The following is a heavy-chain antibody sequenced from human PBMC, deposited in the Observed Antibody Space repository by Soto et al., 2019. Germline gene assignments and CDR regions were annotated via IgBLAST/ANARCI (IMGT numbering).Heavy chain of an antibody. Sequence: SETLSLTCTVSCCSIRGGYWSWIRQPPGRGLEWIGYIYYSGSTNYNPSLKSRVTMSVDTSKNQFSLKLSSVTTADTAMYYCARDLRFRGFYGMDVWGQGTTVT. D-gene: IGHD3-10*01. CDR1: CCSIRGGY. CDR3: ARDLRFRGFYGMDV. CDR2: IYYSGST. V-gene: IGHV4-59*01. J-gene: IGHJ6*02.